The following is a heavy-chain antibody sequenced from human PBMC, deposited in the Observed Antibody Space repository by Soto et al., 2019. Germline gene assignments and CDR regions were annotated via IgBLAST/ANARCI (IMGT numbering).Heavy chain of an antibody. D-gene: IGHD5-18*01. CDR3: ARENSVQAWLHHFDH. CDR2: ISDDGASI. Sequence: QTAGSLRFSCEASGFSFSSFAMNWVRQAPGRGLEWVSYISDDGASIYYADSLKGRFTISRDNAKNSLSLQMNNLRAEDTAVYYCARENSVQAWLHHFDHWGLGTLVTVPQ. CDR1: GFSFSSFA. J-gene: IGHJ4*02. V-gene: IGHV3-48*03.